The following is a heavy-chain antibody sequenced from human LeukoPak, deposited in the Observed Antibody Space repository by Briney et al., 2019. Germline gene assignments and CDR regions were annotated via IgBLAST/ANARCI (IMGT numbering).Heavy chain of an antibody. Sequence: GGSLRLSCAASGFTFSNYNMNWVRQAPGKGLEWVSYISSDSATKYYADSVKGRFTISRDNAKNSLYLQMNSLRAEDTAVYYCARPPALWFGEFDAFDIWGQGTMVTVSS. V-gene: IGHV3-48*01. CDR1: GFTFSNYN. CDR3: ARPPALWFGEFDAFDI. J-gene: IGHJ3*02. CDR2: ISSDSATK. D-gene: IGHD3-10*01.